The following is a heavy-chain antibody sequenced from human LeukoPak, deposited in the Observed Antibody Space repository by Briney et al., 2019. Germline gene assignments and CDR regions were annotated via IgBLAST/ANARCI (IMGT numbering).Heavy chain of an antibody. J-gene: IGHJ4*02. CDR1: GSSFNSYG. Sequence: GGSLRLSCAASGSSFNSYGMHWVRQAPGKGLEWVALIWYDGGNKYYAESVKGRFTISRDNSKNTVHLQMNSLRAEDMAVYHCARANYYSSGNYYGLDYWGQGILVTVSS. CDR2: IWYDGGNK. CDR3: ARANYYSSGNYYGLDY. V-gene: IGHV3-33*01. D-gene: IGHD3-10*01.